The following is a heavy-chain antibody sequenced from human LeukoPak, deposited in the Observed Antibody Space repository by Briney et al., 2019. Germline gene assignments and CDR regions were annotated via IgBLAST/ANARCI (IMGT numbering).Heavy chain of an antibody. V-gene: IGHV4-39*01. Sequence: SSETLPLTCTVSGDSFTSTDDFWGWIRQPPGKGLEWIGSINYSGKTYYNPSLKSRVIISVDTSKNQVSLRLSSVTAADTAVYYCARSSYSSGRYGGLDAWGQGTTVTVSS. J-gene: IGHJ6*02. CDR2: INYSGKT. CDR1: GDSFTSTDDF. CDR3: ARSSYSSGRYGGLDA. D-gene: IGHD3-22*01.